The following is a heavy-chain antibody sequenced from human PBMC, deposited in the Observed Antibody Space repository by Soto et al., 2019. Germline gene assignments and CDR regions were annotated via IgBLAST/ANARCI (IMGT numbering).Heavy chain of an antibody. CDR1: GFTFSSYA. D-gene: IGHD3-3*01. V-gene: IGHV3-30-3*01. CDR2: ISYDGSNK. Sequence: LRLSCAASGFTFSSYAMHWVRQAPGKGLEWVAVISYDGSNKYYADSVKGRFTISRDNSKNTLYLQMNSLRAEDTAVYYCAREEMYYDFWSAKNWFDPWGQGTLGTVPQ. J-gene: IGHJ5*02. CDR3: AREEMYYDFWSAKNWFDP.